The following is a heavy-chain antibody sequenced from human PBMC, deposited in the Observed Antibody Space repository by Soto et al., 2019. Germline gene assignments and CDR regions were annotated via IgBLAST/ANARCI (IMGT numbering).Heavy chain of an antibody. D-gene: IGHD2-15*01. V-gene: IGHV4-59*06. Sequence: PSETLSLTCTVSGGSISCYYWSWIRQPPGKGLEWLGYIFHSGSTLYNPSLRGRLTLSADTSRNQLSLYLTSVTAADTAVYYCVRGGIAGHWFDPWGQGILVTVSS. CDR2: IFHSGST. CDR1: GGSISCYY. CDR3: VRGGIAGHWFDP. J-gene: IGHJ5*02.